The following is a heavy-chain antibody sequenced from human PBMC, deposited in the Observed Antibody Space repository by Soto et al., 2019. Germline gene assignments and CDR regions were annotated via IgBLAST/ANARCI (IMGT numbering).Heavy chain of an antibody. J-gene: IGHJ4*02. D-gene: IGHD6-19*01. CDR1: GYTFTSYA. CDR2: INAGNGNT. V-gene: IGHV1-3*01. CDR3: ASSGAAPGYFYN. Sequence: ASVKVSCKASGYTFTSYAMHWVRQAPGQRLEWMGWINAGNGNTKYSQKFQGRVTITRDTSASTAYMELSSLRSEATVVYYGASSGAAPGYFYNWGQETRVTVSS.